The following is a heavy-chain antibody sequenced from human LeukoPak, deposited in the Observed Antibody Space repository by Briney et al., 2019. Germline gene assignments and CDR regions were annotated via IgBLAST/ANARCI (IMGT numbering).Heavy chain of an antibody. CDR1: GGSISSSNW. V-gene: IGHV4-4*02. CDR3: ARHLRLVTAFDY. Sequence: SGTLSLTCAVSGGSISSSNWWSWVRPPPGKGLEWIGEIYHSGSTNYTPSLKSRVTISLDKSKNQFSLKLSSVTAADTAVYYCARHLRLVTAFDYWGQGTLVTVSS. CDR2: IYHSGST. J-gene: IGHJ4*02. D-gene: IGHD3-9*01.